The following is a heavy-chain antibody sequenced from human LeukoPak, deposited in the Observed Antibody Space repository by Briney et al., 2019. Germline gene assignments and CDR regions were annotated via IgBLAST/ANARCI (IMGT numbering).Heavy chain of an antibody. V-gene: IGHV4-4*07. J-gene: IGHJ6*03. CDR2: IDTSGNT. D-gene: IGHD3-10*01. CDR3: ARAAGGDAVYYGSGRRYYSYYMDV. Sequence: SETLSLTCTVSDGSISDYYWNWIRQPAGKRLEWIGRIDTSGNTKYNPSLKSRATMSLDTSKNHFSLEVMSVTSADTALYYCARAAGGDAVYYGSGRRYYSYYMDVWGKGTSVTISS. CDR1: DGSISDYY.